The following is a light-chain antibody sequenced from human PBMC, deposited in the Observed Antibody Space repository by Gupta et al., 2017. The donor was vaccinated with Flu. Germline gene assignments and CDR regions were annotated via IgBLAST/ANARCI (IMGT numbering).Light chain of an antibody. CDR1: QKITNY. CDR3: QQTDSTPRA. V-gene: IGKV1-39*01. Sequence: DIQVTQSPSSLSASVGDSITITCLTSQKITNYLNWFAQRPGKAPNLLIYAASTLQTGVPSRFSGNGSGTQFNFTISSLHPEDYGTYYCQQTDSTPRAFGQGTMVEVK. CDR2: AAS. J-gene: IGKJ1*01.